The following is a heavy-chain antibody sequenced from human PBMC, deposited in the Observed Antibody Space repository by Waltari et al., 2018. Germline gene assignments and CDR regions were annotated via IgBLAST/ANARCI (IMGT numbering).Heavy chain of an antibody. CDR3: ARDLTYYGSGSYGWFDP. J-gene: IGHJ5*02. D-gene: IGHD3-10*01. V-gene: IGHV3-53*01. CDR2: IYSGGST. Sequence: EVQLVESGGGLIQPGGSLRLSCAASGFTVSSNYMSWVRQAPGKGLEWVSVIYSGGSTYYAGSVKGRFTISRDNSKNTLYLQMNSLRAEDTAVYYCARDLTYYGSGSYGWFDPWGQGTLVTVSS. CDR1: GFTVSSNY.